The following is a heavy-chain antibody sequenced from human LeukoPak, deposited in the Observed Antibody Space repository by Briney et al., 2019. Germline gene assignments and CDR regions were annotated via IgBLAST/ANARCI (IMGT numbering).Heavy chain of an antibody. CDR2: IYSVGST. CDR3: ARDQYPYYYDSSGYYPDY. CDR1: GFTVSSNY. Sequence: GGSLRLSCAASGFTVSSNYMSWVRQAPGKGLEWVSVIYSVGSTYYADSVKGRFTISRDNSKNTVYLQMNSLRAEDTAVYYCARDQYPYYYDSSGYYPDYWGQGTLVTVSS. J-gene: IGHJ4*02. D-gene: IGHD3-22*01. V-gene: IGHV3-53*01.